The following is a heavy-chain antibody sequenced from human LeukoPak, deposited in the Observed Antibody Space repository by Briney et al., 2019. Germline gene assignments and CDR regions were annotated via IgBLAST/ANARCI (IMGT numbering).Heavy chain of an antibody. CDR1: GFTFSSYA. Sequence: PGRSLRLSWAASGFTFSSYAMHWVRQAPGKGLEWVAVISYDGSNKYYAGSVKGRFTISRDNSKNTLYLQMNSLRAEDTAVYYCARGALTTENYFDYWGQGTLVTVSS. V-gene: IGHV3-30*04. CDR2: ISYDGSNK. J-gene: IGHJ4*02. CDR3: ARGALTTENYFDY. D-gene: IGHD4-11*01.